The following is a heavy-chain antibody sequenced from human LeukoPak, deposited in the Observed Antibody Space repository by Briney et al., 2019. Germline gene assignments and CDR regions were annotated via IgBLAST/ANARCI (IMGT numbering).Heavy chain of an antibody. CDR3: ARNYDSSGYVFDY. V-gene: IGHV3-30-3*01. D-gene: IGHD3-22*01. J-gene: IGHJ4*02. CDR2: ISYDGSNK. Sequence: GGSLRLSCAASGFTFSSYAMHWVRQAPGKGLEWVAVISYDGSNKYYADSVKGRFTISRDNSKNTLYLQMNSLRAEDTAVYYCARNYDSSGYVFDYWGQGTLVTVSS. CDR1: GFTFSSYA.